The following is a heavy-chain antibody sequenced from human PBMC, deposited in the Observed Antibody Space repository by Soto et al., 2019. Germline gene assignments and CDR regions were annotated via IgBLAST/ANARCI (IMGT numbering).Heavy chain of an antibody. CDR2: IDPSDSQT. CDR3: ARQIYDSDTGPNFQYYFDS. J-gene: IGHJ4*02. D-gene: IGHD3-22*01. Sequence: GESLKISCKGSGYSFAGYWITWVRQKPGKGLEWMGRIDPSDSQTYYSPSFRGHVTISATKSITTVFLQWSSLGASDTAMYYCARQIYDSDTGPNFQYYFDSWGQGTPVTVSS. CDR1: GYSFAGYW. V-gene: IGHV5-10-1*01.